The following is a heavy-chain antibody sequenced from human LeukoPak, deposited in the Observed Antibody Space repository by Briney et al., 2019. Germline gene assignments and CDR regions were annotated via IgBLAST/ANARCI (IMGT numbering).Heavy chain of an antibody. Sequence: SETLSLTCAVYGGSFSGYYWSWIRQPPGKGLEWIGEINHSGSTNYNPSLKSRVTISVDTSKNQFSLKLSSVTAADTAVYYCARVAVAGIEYFQHWGQGTLVTVS. V-gene: IGHV4-34*01. CDR2: INHSGST. CDR3: ARVAVAGIEYFQH. J-gene: IGHJ1*01. CDR1: GGSFSGYY. D-gene: IGHD6-19*01.